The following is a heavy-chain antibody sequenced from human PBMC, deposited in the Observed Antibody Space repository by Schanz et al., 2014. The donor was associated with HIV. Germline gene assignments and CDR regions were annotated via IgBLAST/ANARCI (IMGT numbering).Heavy chain of an antibody. Sequence: QVQLVQSGAEVKKPGASVRVSCKASEYTFTGYYVHWVRQAPGQGLEWMGWINPNSGGTKFAQKFQGRVTMTRDTATSTVYMELSNLGSGDAAVYFCARDYYDSSAYYPPAWYTFDIWGPGTQVTVSS. D-gene: IGHD3-22*01. J-gene: IGHJ3*02. V-gene: IGHV1-2*02. CDR2: INPNSGGT. CDR1: EYTFTGYY. CDR3: ARDYYDSSAYYPPAWYTFDI.